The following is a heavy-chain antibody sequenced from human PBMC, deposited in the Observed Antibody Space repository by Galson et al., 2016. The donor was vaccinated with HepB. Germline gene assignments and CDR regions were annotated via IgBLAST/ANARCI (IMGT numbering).Heavy chain of an antibody. CDR1: GGSISDIAYY. D-gene: IGHD1-26*01. J-gene: IGHJ5*02. V-gene: IGHV4-39*02. CDR3: ASGRPKYTGRDNWFDP. CDR2: YYYSGST. Sequence: SETLSLTCTVSGGSISDIAYYWGWIRQPPGKGLEWIGSYYYSGSTYYKPSLKSRVTISVDRSKNHFSLKVNSVTAADTAVYYCASGRPKYTGRDNWFDPWGQGTLVTVSS.